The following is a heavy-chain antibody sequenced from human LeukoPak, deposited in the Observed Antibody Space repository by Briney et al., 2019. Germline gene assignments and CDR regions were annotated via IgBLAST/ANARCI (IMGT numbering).Heavy chain of an antibody. CDR1: GFSVSGYW. V-gene: IGHV3-7*01. CDR2: IKQDGSEK. Sequence: GGSLRLSCAVSGFSVSGYWMTWVRQAPGKGLEWVANIKQDGSEKKYVDSVKGRFAISRDNAENSLFLQMNSLRVEDTAVYYCAREWQGGIAAAGTRIEGDYWGQGTLVAVSS. D-gene: IGHD6-13*01. CDR3: AREWQGGIAAAGTRIEGDY. J-gene: IGHJ4*02.